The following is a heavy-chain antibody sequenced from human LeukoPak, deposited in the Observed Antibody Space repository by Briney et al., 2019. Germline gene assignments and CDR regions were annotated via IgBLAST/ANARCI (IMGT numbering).Heavy chain of an antibody. D-gene: IGHD2-2*01. CDR1: GFTFSSYA. V-gene: IGHV3-23*01. CDR3: ATWDIVVVPAASMALYYFDY. Sequence: GGSLRLSCAASGFTFSSYAKSWVRQAPGKGLEWISAISGSGGSTYYADSVKGRFTISRGNSKNTLYLQMNSLRAEDTAVYYCATWDIVVVPAASMALYYFDYWGQGTLVTVSS. CDR2: ISGSGGST. J-gene: IGHJ4*02.